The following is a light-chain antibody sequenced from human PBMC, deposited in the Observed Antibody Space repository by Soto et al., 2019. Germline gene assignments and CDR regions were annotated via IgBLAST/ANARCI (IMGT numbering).Light chain of an antibody. CDR3: QQYGSSRT. J-gene: IGKJ1*01. CDR1: QSISSSY. V-gene: IGKV3-20*01. Sequence: EIVLTQSPGTLSLSPGERATLSCRASQSISSSYLAWYQQKPGQPPRLLIYSTSSRATGIPDMFSGSGSGTGFTLTISRLEPEDFAVYYCQQYGSSRTFGQGTKLEIK. CDR2: STS.